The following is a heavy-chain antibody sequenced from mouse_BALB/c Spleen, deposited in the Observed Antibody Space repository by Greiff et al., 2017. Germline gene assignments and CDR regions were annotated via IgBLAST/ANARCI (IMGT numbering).Heavy chain of an antibody. CDR1: GYAFTNYL. CDR2: INPGSGGT. J-gene: IGHJ4*01. V-gene: IGHV1-54*01. D-gene: IGHD2-1*01. CDR3: ARGGYGNYVGAMAY. Sequence: QVQLQQSGAELVRPGTSVKVSCKASGYAFTNYLIEWVKQRPGQGLEWIGVINPGSGGTNYNEKFKGKATLTADKSSSTAYMQLSSLTSDDSAVYFCARGGYGNYVGAMAYWGQGTSVTVSS.